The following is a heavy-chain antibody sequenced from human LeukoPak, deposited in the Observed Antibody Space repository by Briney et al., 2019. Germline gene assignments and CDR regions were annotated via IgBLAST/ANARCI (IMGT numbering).Heavy chain of an antibody. CDR3: VRDQDMPGGY. CDR2: INHRGST. CDR1: GGSFSGYC. Sequence: PAETLSLTCAVYGGSFSGYCLSWVRQPPGKGLEWMGEINHRGSTNYNPALKTRGTIPVGTPNNQSSLKLSSVSAAETAVYYCVRDQDMPGGYRGPATLVTVSS. V-gene: IGHV4-34*01. J-gene: IGHJ4*02. D-gene: IGHD2-15*01.